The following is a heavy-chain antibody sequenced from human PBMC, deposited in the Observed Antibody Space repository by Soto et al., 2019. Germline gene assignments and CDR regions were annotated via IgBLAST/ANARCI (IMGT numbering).Heavy chain of an antibody. CDR1: GFTFSSYS. D-gene: IGHD6-6*01. V-gene: IGHV3-21*01. Sequence: GGSLRLSCAASGFTFSSYSMNWVRQAPGKGLEWVSSISSSSSYIYYADSVKGRFTISRDNAKNSLYLQMNSLRAEDTAVYYCARGGAARPYLAGPFDYWGQGTLVTVSS. CDR3: ARGGAARPYLAGPFDY. CDR2: ISSSSSYI. J-gene: IGHJ4*02.